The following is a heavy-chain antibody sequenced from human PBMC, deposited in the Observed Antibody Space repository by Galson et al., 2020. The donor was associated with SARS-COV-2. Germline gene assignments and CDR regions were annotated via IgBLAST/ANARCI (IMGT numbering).Heavy chain of an antibody. D-gene: IGHD1-20*01. Sequence: ASVKISCKASGSTLTSYGFIWVRQAPGQGLEWVGWISPYDGYTNYPQKFQGRVTLTADTSTSTAYMELRSLRSDDTAVYYCARVDRYNWNYSDFWGQGTLVTVSS. CDR2: ISPYDGYT. V-gene: IGHV1-18*01. CDR1: GSTLTSYG. CDR3: ARVDRYNWNYSDF. J-gene: IGHJ4*02.